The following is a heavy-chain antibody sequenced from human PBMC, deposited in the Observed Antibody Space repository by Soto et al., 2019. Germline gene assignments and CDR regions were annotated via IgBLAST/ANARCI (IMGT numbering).Heavy chain of an antibody. V-gene: IGHV3-23*01. CDR2: ISESGDHT. CDR3: AKGGYKFGLDP. D-gene: IGHD5-18*01. CDR1: GFTFSSSA. J-gene: IGHJ5*02. Sequence: EVQLLESGGGLVQPGESLRLSCAASGFTFSSSAMSWVRQAPGKGLEWVSAISESGDHTLYADSVKGRFTISRDNTKSTLYLQMSILRAEDTALYFCAKGGYKFGLDPWGQGTLVTVSS.